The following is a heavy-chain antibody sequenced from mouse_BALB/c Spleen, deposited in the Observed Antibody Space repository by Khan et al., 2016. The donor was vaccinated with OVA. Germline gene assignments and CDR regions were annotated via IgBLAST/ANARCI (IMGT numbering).Heavy chain of an antibody. V-gene: IGHV9-3-1*01. CDR2: INTYTGEP. Sequence: QIQLVQSGPELKKPGETVQISCKASGFTFTNYGMNWVKQAPGKGLKWMVWINTYTGEPTFADDFKGRFAFSLETSASTAYLQINSLKNEDTATYFCARVGYNGTMDCWGQGTSVTVSS. CDR3: ARVGYNGTMDC. D-gene: IGHD2-14*01. CDR1: GFTFTNYG. J-gene: IGHJ4*01.